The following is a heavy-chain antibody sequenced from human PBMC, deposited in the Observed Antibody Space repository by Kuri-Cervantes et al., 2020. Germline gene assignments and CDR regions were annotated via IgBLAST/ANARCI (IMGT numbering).Heavy chain of an antibody. J-gene: IGHJ4*02. CDR3: ARGYSYPSSGFDC. V-gene: IGHV3-7*01. D-gene: IGHD5-18*01. CDR1: GFTFSSYW. Sequence: GESLKISCAAPGFTFSSYWMSWVRQAPGKGLEWVANIKQDGSEKYYVDSVKGRSTISRDNAKNSLYLQMNSLRAEDTAVYYCARGYSYPSSGFDCWGQGTLVTVSS. CDR2: IKQDGSEK.